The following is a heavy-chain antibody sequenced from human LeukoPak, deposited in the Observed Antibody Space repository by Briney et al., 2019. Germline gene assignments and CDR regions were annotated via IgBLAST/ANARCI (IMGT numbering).Heavy chain of an antibody. V-gene: IGHV1-69*04. D-gene: IGHD4-17*01. CDR2: IIPILGIA. J-gene: IGHJ4*02. CDR3: AREVHYGDYDRASLYFDY. CDR1: GGTFSSYA. Sequence: SVKLSCKASGGTFSSYAISWVRQAPGQGFEWMGRIIPILGIAKYAQKLQGRVTITVDKSTSTAYMELSMLRSEDKAVYYCAREVHYGDYDRASLYFDYQGPGALVTAAS.